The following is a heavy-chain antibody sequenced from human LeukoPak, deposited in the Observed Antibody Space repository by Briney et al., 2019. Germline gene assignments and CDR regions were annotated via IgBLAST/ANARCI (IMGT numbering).Heavy chain of an antibody. CDR1: GFTFSSYD. V-gene: IGHV3-13*01. Sequence: GGSLRLSCAASGFTFSSYDMHWVRQATGKGLEWVSAIGTAGDTYYPGSVKGRFTISRENAKNSLYLQMNSLRAGDTAAYYCARALPLSRYCSGGSCYPHPPDYWGQGTLVTVSS. CDR2: IGTAGDT. CDR3: ARALPLSRYCSGGSCYPHPPDY. D-gene: IGHD2-15*01. J-gene: IGHJ4*02.